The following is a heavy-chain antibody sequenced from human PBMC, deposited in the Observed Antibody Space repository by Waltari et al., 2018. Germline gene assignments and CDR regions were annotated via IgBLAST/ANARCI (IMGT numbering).Heavy chain of an antibody. D-gene: IGHD6-19*01. J-gene: IGHJ4*02. CDR2: ISLNSGSI. Sequence: EVQLVESGGGLVQPGRSLRLSCAASGFTFDDYAMHWVRQAPGKGLEWVSGISLNSGSIGYADSVKGRFTISRDNAKNSLYLQMNSLRAEDTALYYCAKGTVAGLDYWGQGTLVTVSS. CDR3: AKGTVAGLDY. CDR1: GFTFDDYA. V-gene: IGHV3-9*01.